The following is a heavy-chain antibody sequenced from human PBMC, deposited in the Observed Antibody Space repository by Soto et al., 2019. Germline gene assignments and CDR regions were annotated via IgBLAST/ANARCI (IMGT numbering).Heavy chain of an antibody. CDR2: IYSGGYT. V-gene: IGHV3-53*01. CDR1: GFTVSNNY. J-gene: IGHJ4*02. Sequence: EVQLVESGGGLIQPGGSLRLSCAVSGFTVSNNYMSWVRQAPGKGLEGVSVIYSGGYTAYGDSVKGRFTISRDNSKNTQYPQKNTPRPAATAFFYLATHPGGGGYWGQGTLVTVSS. CDR3: ATHPGGGGY. D-gene: IGHD3-10*01.